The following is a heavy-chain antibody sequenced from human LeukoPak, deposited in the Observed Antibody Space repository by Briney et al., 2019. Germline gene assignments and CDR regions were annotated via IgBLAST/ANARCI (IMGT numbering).Heavy chain of an antibody. J-gene: IGHJ5*02. CDR2: INHSGST. D-gene: IGHD1-14*01. V-gene: IGHV4-34*01. Sequence: SSETLSLTCAVYGGSFSGYYWSWLRQPPGKGLEWIGEINHSGSTNYTQSLKSRVTISVDTSKNQFSLKLSSVTAADTAVYYCATDVGIDWFDPWGQGTLVTVSS. CDR3: ATDVGIDWFDP. CDR1: GGSFSGYY.